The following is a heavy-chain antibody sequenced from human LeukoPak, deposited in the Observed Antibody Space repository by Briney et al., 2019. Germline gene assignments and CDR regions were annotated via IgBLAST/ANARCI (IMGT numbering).Heavy chain of an antibody. CDR2: INPSGGST. Sequence: ASVKASCKASGYTFTSYYMHWVRQAPGQGLEWMGIINPSGGSTSYAQKFQGRVTMTRDTSTSTVYMELSSLRSEDTAVYYCAREVTIFGVVPDWGQGTTVTVSS. V-gene: IGHV1-46*01. CDR1: GYTFTSYY. J-gene: IGHJ6*02. D-gene: IGHD3-3*01. CDR3: AREVTIFGVVPD.